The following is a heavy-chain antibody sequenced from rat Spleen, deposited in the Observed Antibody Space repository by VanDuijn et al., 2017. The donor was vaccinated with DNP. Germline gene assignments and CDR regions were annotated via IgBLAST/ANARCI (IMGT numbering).Heavy chain of an antibody. V-gene: IGHV1-43*01. Sequence: QIQLQQSGSELAKPGSSVKISCKASGSTFTNSYVTWIKQTTGQGLDYIGSVSAGTGSANYNENFMGKATLTVDKSSSTAFMQLSSLTPDDSAVYYCARYYSNYIGMDVWGQGTSVTVSS. D-gene: IGHD1-2*01. CDR3: ARYYSNYIGMDV. J-gene: IGHJ4*01. CDR1: GSTFTNSY. CDR2: VSAGTGSA.